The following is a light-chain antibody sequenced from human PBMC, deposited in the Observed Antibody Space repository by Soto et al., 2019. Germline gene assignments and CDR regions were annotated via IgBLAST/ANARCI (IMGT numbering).Light chain of an antibody. CDR1: QSISSW. CDR3: HQYNSFSSWT. V-gene: IGKV1-5*01. J-gene: IGKJ1*01. Sequence: DIPMTQSPSTLAASVGDRVTITCRASQSISSWLAWYQQKPGKAPKLLIYDASSLESGVPSRFSGSGSGTEFTLTVSRLQPDDFATYYCHQYNSFSSWTFGQGTRVEIK. CDR2: DAS.